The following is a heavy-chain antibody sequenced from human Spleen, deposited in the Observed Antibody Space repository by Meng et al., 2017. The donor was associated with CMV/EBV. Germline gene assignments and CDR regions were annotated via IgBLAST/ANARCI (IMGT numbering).Heavy chain of an antibody. V-gene: IGHV3-66*02. Sequence: GESLKISCAASGFTVSRNYMSWVRQAPGKGLEWVSVIYRGGSTYCADSVKGRFTIPRDNSKNTLYLQLNSVRAEDTAVYYCARDRLTNLGVFGYGMDVWGQGTTVTVSS. J-gene: IGHJ6*02. D-gene: IGHD3-3*01. CDR3: ARDRLTNLGVFGYGMDV. CDR1: GFTVSRNY. CDR2: IYRGGST.